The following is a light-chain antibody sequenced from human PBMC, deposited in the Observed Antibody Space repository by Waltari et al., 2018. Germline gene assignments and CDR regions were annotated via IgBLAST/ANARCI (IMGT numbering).Light chain of an antibody. V-gene: IGKV1-39*01. CDR2: KTS. Sequence: IQLTQSPSSLSASVGDRVTITCRSSQVIGRFLNWYQQKAGKAPNLLIYKTSTLLHGVPSRFSGSGAGKDFTLTITGLQREDFTTYLCQQSYNVSFTFGPGTTVDLK. J-gene: IGKJ3*01. CDR3: QQSYNVSFT. CDR1: QVIGRF.